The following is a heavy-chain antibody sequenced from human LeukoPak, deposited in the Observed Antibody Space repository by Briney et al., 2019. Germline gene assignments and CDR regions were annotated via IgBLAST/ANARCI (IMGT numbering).Heavy chain of an antibody. Sequence: SETLSLTCTVSGGSISSSSYYWGWIRQPPGKGLEWIGRIYTSGSTNYNPSLKSRVTMSVDTSKNQFSLKLSSVTAADTAVYYCARDELGPNYYDSSGSGDYFDYWGQGTLVTVSS. D-gene: IGHD3-22*01. CDR3: ARDELGPNYYDSSGSGDYFDY. J-gene: IGHJ4*02. V-gene: IGHV4-39*07. CDR2: IYTSGST. CDR1: GGSISSSSYY.